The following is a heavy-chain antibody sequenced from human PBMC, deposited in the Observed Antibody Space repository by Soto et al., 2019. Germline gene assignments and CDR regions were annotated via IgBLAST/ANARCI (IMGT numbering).Heavy chain of an antibody. CDR2: IWYDGSNK. CDR3: ARSNNGGSGESFDY. CDR1: GFTFSSYG. J-gene: IGHJ4*02. V-gene: IGHV3-33*01. Sequence: QVQLVESGGGVVQPGRSLRLSCAASGFTFSSYGMHWVRQAPGKGLEWVAVIWYDGSNKYYADSVKGRFTISRDNSKNTLYLQMNSLRAEDTAVYYCARSNNGGSGESFDYWGQGTLVTVSS. D-gene: IGHD2-8*01.